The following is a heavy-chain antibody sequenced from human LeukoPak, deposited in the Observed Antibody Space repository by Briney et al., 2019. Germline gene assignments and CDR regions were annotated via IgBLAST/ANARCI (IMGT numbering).Heavy chain of an antibody. CDR2: IIPILGTA. Sequence: SVKVSCKASGGTFSSYAISWVRQAPGQGLEWMGGIIPILGTANYAQKFQGRVTITADESTSTAYMELSSLRSEDTAVYYCAREAYYDILTGYGYWGQGTLVTVSS. V-gene: IGHV1-69*13. CDR3: AREAYYDILTGYGY. CDR1: GGTFSSYA. D-gene: IGHD3-9*01. J-gene: IGHJ4*02.